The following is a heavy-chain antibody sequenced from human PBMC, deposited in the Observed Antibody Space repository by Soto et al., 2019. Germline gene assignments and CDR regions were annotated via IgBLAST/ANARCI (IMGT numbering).Heavy chain of an antibody. Sequence: QVQLVQSGAEVKKPGASVKVSCKASGYTFNGQYMHWVRQAPGQGLEWMGIINPSSGSTTYAQKLQGRVTMTRDTSTSIVYMELSSLRSEDTAVYYCARARSSGYAVDYWGQGTLVTVSS. CDR1: GYTFNGQY. CDR2: INPSSGST. J-gene: IGHJ4*02. V-gene: IGHV1-46*02. CDR3: ARARSSGYAVDY. D-gene: IGHD3-22*01.